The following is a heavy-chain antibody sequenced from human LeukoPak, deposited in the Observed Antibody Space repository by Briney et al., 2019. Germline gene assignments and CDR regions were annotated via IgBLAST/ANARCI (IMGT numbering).Heavy chain of an antibody. CDR3: ARGEIFGVVYQMYYFDY. D-gene: IGHD3-3*01. V-gene: IGHV4-39*07. J-gene: IGHJ4*02. Sequence: WVRQPPGKGLEWIGSIYYSGSTYYNPSLKSRVTISVDTSKNQFSLKLSSVTAADTAVYYCARGEIFGVVYQMYYFDYWGQGTLVTVSS. CDR2: IYYSGST.